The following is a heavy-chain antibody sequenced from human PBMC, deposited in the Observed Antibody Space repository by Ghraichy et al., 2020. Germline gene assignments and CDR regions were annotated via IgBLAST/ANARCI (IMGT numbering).Heavy chain of an antibody. CDR3: VGEPLASPRFDY. CDR1: GGSMSSYS. Sequence: SETLSLTCTVSGGSMSSYSWSWIRQPPGKGPEWIGYIYYSGSTTYNSSLKSRVTISMDRSKNQFSLKVSSVTAADTAVYYCVGEPLASPRFDYWGQGILVTVSS. V-gene: IGHV4-59*12. CDR2: IYYSGST. J-gene: IGHJ4*02. D-gene: IGHD1-1*01.